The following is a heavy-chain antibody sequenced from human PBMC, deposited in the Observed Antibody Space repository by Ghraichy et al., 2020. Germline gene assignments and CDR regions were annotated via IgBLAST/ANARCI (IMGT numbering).Heavy chain of an antibody. V-gene: IGHV3-7*03. J-gene: IGHJ6*02. CDR2: IKSDGSEK. CDR3: ARKGLMDV. CDR1: GFSFSNYW. D-gene: IGHD3/OR15-3a*01. Sequence: GGSLRLSCAASGFSFSNYWMTWVRQAPGKGLEWVANIKSDGSEKYYVDSVKGRFTISRDNAKNSLYLQMNSLRAEDTAIYYCARKGLMDVWGQGTTVTVSS.